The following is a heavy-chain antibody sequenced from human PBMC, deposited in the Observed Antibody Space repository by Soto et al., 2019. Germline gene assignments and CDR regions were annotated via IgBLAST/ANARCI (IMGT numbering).Heavy chain of an antibody. V-gene: IGHV1-69*13. Sequence: GASVKVSCKASGGTFSSYAISWVRQAPGQGLEWMGGIIPIFGTANYAQKFQGRVTITADESTSTAYMELGSLRSEDTAVYYCALRWGGYDYYGYWGQGTLVTVSS. CDR1: GGTFSSYA. J-gene: IGHJ4*02. CDR3: ALRWGGYDYYGY. CDR2: IIPIFGTA. D-gene: IGHD5-12*01.